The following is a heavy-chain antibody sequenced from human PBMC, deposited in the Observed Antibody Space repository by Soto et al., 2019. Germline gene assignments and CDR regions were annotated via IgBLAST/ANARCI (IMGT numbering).Heavy chain of an antibody. D-gene: IGHD3-10*01. CDR1: GFTFSSYG. CDR2: ISYDGSNK. CDR3: AKDVSVRGYYYYYGMDV. J-gene: IGHJ6*02. Sequence: GGSLRLSCAASGFTFSSYGMHWVRQAPGKGLEWVAVISYDGSNKYYADSVKGRFTISRDNSKNTLYLQMNSLRAEDTAVYYCAKDVSVRGYYYYYGMDVWGQGTTVTVSS. V-gene: IGHV3-30*18.